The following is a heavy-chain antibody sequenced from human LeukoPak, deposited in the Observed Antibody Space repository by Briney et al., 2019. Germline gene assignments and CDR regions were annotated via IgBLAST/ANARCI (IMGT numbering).Heavy chain of an antibody. CDR3: ARGAPGYSSGWYGY. CDR1: GGSISSSSYY. Sequence: SETLSLTCTVSGGSISSSSYYWGWIRQPPGKGLEWIGSIYYSGSTYYNPSLKSRVTISVDTSKNQFSLKLSSVTAADTAVFYCARGAPGYSSGWYGYWGQGTLVTVSS. J-gene: IGHJ4*02. D-gene: IGHD6-19*01. V-gene: IGHV4-39*01. CDR2: IYYSGST.